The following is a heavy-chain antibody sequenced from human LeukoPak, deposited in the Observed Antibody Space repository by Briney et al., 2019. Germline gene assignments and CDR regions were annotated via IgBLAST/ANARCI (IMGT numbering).Heavy chain of an antibody. CDR3: ARDHQQQLLPEGYYYYYYMNV. CDR2: ISYDGSNK. Sequence: PGGSLRLSCAASGFTFSSYAMHWVRQAPDKGLEWVAVISYDGSNKYYADSVKGRFTISRDNSKNTLYLQMNSLRAEDTAVYYCARDHQQQLLPEGYYYYYYMNVWGKGTTVTVSS. V-gene: IGHV3-30-3*01. J-gene: IGHJ6*03. D-gene: IGHD6-13*01. CDR1: GFTFSSYA.